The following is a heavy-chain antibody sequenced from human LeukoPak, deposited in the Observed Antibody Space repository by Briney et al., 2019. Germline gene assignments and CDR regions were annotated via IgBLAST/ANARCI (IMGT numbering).Heavy chain of an antibody. D-gene: IGHD3-22*01. CDR3: GRSQNYNDSSGYSS. Sequence: GGSLRLSCAASGFTFSDYYMSWIRQAPGKGLEWVSYISSSGSTIYYADSVKGRFTISRDNAKKSLYLQMNSLRAEDTAVYYCGRSQNYNDSSGYSSWGQGTLVTVSS. J-gene: IGHJ5*02. CDR1: GFTFSDYY. CDR2: ISSSGSTI. V-gene: IGHV3-11*04.